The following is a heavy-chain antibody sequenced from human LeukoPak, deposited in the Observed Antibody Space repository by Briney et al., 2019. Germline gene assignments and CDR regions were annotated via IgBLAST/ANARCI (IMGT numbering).Heavy chain of an antibody. CDR3: AKGGYSGSYFNY. D-gene: IGHD1-26*01. J-gene: IGHJ4*02. Sequence: PGGSLRLSCAASGFTFSSYAMSWVGQAPGKGLEWVSAISGSGGSTYYADSVKGRFTISRDNSKNTLYLQMNSLRAEDTAVYYCAKGGYSGSYFNYWGQGTLVTVSS. CDR1: GFTFSSYA. CDR2: ISGSGGST. V-gene: IGHV3-23*01.